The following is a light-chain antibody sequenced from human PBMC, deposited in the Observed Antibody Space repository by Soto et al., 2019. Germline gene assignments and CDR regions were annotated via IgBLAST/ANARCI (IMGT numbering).Light chain of an antibody. CDR1: SSDVGGYNY. Sequence: QSALTQPASVSGSPGQSITISCTGTSSDVGGYNYVSWYQHHPGKAPQLMIFDVSNRPSGISNRFSGSKSGNTASLTISGLQAEDEADYYCSSSTSSSTLVFGGGTKVTVL. V-gene: IGLV2-14*03. J-gene: IGLJ2*01. CDR2: DVS. CDR3: SSSTSSSTLV.